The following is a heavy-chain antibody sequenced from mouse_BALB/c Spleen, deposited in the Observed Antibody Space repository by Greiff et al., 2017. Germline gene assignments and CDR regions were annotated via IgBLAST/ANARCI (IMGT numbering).Heavy chain of an antibody. V-gene: IGHV2-6-7*02. Sequence: VQLQESGPGLVAPSQSLSITCTVSGFSLTGYGVNWVRQPPGKGLEWLGMLWGDGSTDYNSALKSRLSISKDNSKSQVFLKMNSLQTDDTARYYCARGSSSRVYYYAMDYWGQGTSVTVSS. CDR3: ARGSSSRVYYYAMDY. J-gene: IGHJ4*01. D-gene: IGHD1-1*01. CDR2: LWGDGST. CDR1: GFSLTGYG.